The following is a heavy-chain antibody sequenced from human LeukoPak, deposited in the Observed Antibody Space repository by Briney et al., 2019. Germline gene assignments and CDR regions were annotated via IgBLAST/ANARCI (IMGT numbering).Heavy chain of an antibody. V-gene: IGHV3-21*01. Sequence: PGGSLRLSCAASGFTFSSNAMNWVRQAPGKGLEWVSSISSSSTYIYYADSVKGRFTISRDNAKNSLYLQMNSLRAEDAAVYYCARDPSATFDYWGQGTLVTVSS. CDR2: ISSSSTYI. CDR1: GFTFSSNA. CDR3: ARDPSATFDY. D-gene: IGHD2-15*01. J-gene: IGHJ4*02.